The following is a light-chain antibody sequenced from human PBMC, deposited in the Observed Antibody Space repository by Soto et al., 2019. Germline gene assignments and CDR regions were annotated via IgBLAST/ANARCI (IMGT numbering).Light chain of an antibody. CDR3: SSYTSSSTEGF. J-gene: IGLJ1*01. CDR2: DVS. CDR1: SSDVGGYNY. Sequence: QSVLTQPASVSGSPGQSITISCTGTSSDVGGYNYVSWYQQHPGKAPKLMIYDVSNRPSGVSNRFSGSKSGNTASLTISGLQAEDEADYYCSSYTSSSTEGFFGTGTKLT. V-gene: IGLV2-14*01.